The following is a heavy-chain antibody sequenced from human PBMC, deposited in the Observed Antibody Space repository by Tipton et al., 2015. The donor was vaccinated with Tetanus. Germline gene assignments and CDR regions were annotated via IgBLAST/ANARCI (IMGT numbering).Heavy chain of an antibody. CDR1: GGSISPYY. Sequence: TLSLTCTVSGGSISPYYWSWIRQPPGKGLEWIGYIYYSGSTNYNPSLKSRVTISVDTSKNQFSLKLSSVTAADTAVYYCARGKHTVTFDYWGQGTLVTVSS. V-gene: IGHV4-59*12. CDR2: IYYSGST. CDR3: ARGKHTVTFDY. J-gene: IGHJ4*02. D-gene: IGHD4-17*01.